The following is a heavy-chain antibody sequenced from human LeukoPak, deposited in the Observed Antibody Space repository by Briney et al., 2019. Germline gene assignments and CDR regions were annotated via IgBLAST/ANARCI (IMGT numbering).Heavy chain of an antibody. CDR1: GDSVSSNSAA. D-gene: IGHD6-19*01. V-gene: IGHV6-1*01. J-gene: IGHJ4*02. CDR2: TYYRSKWYN. Sequence: SQTLSLTCAISGDSVSSNSAAWNWIRQSPSGGLEWLGRTYYRSKWYNDYAVSVKSRITINPDTSKNQFSLQLNSVTPEDTAVYYCARARGGIAVWFDYWGQGTLVTVSS. CDR3: ARARGGIAVWFDY.